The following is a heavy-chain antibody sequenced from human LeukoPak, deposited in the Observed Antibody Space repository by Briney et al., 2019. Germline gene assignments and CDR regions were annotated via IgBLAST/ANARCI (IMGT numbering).Heavy chain of an antibody. CDR2: INTGGGTT. V-gene: IGHV3-23*01. CDR3: ASSARSDYYYYGMDV. CDR1: GFTFSSFA. J-gene: IGHJ6*02. Sequence: PGGSLRLSCAASGFTFSSFAMTWVRQAPGKGLEWVSVINTGGGTTDYADSVKGRFTISRDNSKNTLYLQMNSLRAEDTAVYYCASSARSDYYYYGMDVWGQGTTVTVSS.